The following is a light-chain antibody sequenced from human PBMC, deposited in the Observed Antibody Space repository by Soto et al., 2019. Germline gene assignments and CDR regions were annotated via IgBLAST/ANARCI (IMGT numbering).Light chain of an antibody. CDR1: QSFSSSY. CDR3: QQYGSSPLIT. Sequence: IVLTQSPGTLSLSAGERATLSCRASQSFSSSYLAWYQQKPGQAPRLLIYGASSRATGIPDRFSGSGSGTDFTLTISRLEPEDFAVYYCQQYGSSPLITFGQGTRLEIK. CDR2: GAS. V-gene: IGKV3-20*01. J-gene: IGKJ5*01.